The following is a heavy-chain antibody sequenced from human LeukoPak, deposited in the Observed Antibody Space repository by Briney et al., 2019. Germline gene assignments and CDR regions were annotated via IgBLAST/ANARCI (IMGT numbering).Heavy chain of an antibody. CDR2: INPSCGST. CDR1: GYTFNRYF. D-gene: IGHD2-2*01. CDR3: ARGYCSSTSCYSGRTEYDY. Sequence: ASVPVSCKASGYTFNRYFMQGVRQAPGQELEWMGIINPSCGSTSYAQKFQGRVTMTRDMSTSTVYMELSSLRSEDTAVYYCARGYCSSTSCYSGRTEYDYWGQGTLVTVSS. V-gene: IGHV1-46*02. J-gene: IGHJ4*02.